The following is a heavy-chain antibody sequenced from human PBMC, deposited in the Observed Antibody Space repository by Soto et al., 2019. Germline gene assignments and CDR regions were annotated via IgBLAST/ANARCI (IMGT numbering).Heavy chain of an antibody. Sequence: SETLSLTCSVSGYSVSSSDYYWAWIRQPPGKGLERIGSMLYSGLTYYNPSLKSRVTLSVDTSKNQFSVRLNSVTASDTAVYYCAPLSVSLSGPYGIHVWGQGTTVTVSS. CDR3: APLSVSLSGPYGIHV. D-gene: IGHD2-15*01. CDR2: MLYSGLT. J-gene: IGHJ6*02. CDR1: GYSVSSSDYY. V-gene: IGHV4-39*01.